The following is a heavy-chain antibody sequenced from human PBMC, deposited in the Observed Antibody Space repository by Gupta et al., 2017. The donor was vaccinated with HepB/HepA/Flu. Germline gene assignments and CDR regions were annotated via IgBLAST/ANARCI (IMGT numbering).Heavy chain of an antibody. Sequence: QLQLQESGPGLVKPSETLSLTCTVSGGSISSGGYYWGWIRQPPGKGMEWIGSIDYRGSTYYNPSVTSRVTRSVDTSKNEFSLKLSSVTAADTAVHYCERHRQGGEDCSSSSCRSYYMDVWGKGTTVTVSS. CDR1: GGSISSGGYY. V-gene: IGHV4-39*01. CDR3: ERHRQGGEDCSSSSCRSYYMDV. CDR2: IDYRGST. D-gene: IGHD2-2*01. J-gene: IGHJ6*03.